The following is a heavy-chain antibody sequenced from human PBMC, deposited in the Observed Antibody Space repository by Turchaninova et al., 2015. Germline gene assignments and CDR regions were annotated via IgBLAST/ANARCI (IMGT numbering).Heavy chain of an antibody. J-gene: IGHJ4*02. CDR3: AXXXNFWRGSPIXYDFXX. V-gene: IGHV1-2*06. CDR2: INPDSGST. Sequence: QVQLVQSGAEVKKPGASVKVSCKVSGYTFTAYYMHWVRPAPGQGLEWMGRINPDSGSTNYAQKFQGRVTMTRDTSINTAYMELSRLRSDDTAVYYCAXXXNFWRGSPIXYDFXXWGQGXLVTVSS. D-gene: IGHD3-3*01. CDR1: GYTFTAYY.